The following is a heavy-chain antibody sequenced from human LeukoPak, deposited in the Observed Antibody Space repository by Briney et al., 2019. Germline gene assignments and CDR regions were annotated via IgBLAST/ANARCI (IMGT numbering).Heavy chain of an antibody. CDR2: IKQDGSEK. D-gene: IGHD3-16*01. V-gene: IGHV3-7*03. CDR3: ARDGFGTGSN. J-gene: IGHJ4*02. CDR1: GLTFSNYW. Sequence: PGGSLRLSCAASGLTFSNYWMDWVRQAPGKGLEWVANIKQDGSEKSYVDSVKGRFIISRDNAKNSLYLQMNTLRADDTAVYYCARDGFGTGSNWGQGTLVTVSS.